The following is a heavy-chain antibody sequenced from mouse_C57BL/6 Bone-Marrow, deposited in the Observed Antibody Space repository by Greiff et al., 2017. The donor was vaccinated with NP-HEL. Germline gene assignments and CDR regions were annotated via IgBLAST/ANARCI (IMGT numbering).Heavy chain of an antibody. CDR3: ARGELLRPYFDY. J-gene: IGHJ2*01. CDR1: GYTFTDYN. V-gene: IGHV1-22*01. CDR2: INPNNGGT. D-gene: IGHD1-2*01. Sequence: EVKLQESGPELVKPGASVKMSCKASGYTFTDYNMHWVKQSHGKSLEWIGYINPNNGGTSYNQKFKGKATLTVNKSSSTAYMELRSLTSEDSAVYYCARGELLRPYFDYWGQGTTLTVSS.